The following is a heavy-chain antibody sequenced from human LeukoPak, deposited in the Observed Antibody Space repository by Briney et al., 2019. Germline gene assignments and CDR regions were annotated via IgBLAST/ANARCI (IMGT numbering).Heavy chain of an antibody. V-gene: IGHV3-7*04. Sequence: GGSLRLSCAASGFTFSSYWMSWVRQAPGKGLEWVANIKQDGSEKYYVDSVKGRFTISRDNAKNSLYLQMNSLRAEDTAVYYCARELRYFDWLLYYYYGMGVWGQGTTVTVSS. D-gene: IGHD3-9*01. J-gene: IGHJ6*02. CDR3: ARELRYFDWLLYYYYGMGV. CDR1: GFTFSSYW. CDR2: IKQDGSEK.